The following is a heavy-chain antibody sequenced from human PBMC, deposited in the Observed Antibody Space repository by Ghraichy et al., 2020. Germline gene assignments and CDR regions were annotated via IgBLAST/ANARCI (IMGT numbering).Heavy chain of an antibody. J-gene: IGHJ3*02. CDR3: ARPSPSYDSSHGGPYDI. CDR2: IIPRDGGT. D-gene: IGHD3-22*01. V-gene: IGHV3-23*01. Sequence: GESLNISCAASGFTFSRFTMNWLRQTPGKGLEWVSSIIPRDGGTYYAGAVEGQFTISRDDSRSTLYLQMNSLSAEDTAMYYCARPSPSYDSSHGGPYDIWGKGTTVTVSS. CDR1: GFTFSRFT.